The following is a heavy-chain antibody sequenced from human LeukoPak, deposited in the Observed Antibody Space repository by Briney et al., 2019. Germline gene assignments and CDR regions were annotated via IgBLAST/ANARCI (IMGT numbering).Heavy chain of an antibody. D-gene: IGHD3-10*01. CDR1: GFTFSSYG. CDR3: AKDRARYQVVRGVIDY. J-gene: IGHJ4*02. CDR2: ISYDGSNK. V-gene: IGHV3-30*18. Sequence: PGGSLRLSCAASGFTFSSYGMHWVRQAPGKGLEWVAVISYDGSNKYYADSVKGRFTISRDNSKNTLYLQMNSLRAEDTAVYYCAKDRARYQVVRGVIDYWGQGTLVTVSS.